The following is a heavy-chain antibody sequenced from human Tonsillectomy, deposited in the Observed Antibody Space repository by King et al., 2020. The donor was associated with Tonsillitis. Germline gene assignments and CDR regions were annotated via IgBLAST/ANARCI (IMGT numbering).Heavy chain of an antibody. Sequence: VQLVESGGGVVQPGRSLRLSCAASGFTFSSYGMHWVRQAPGKGLEWVAVISYDGSNKYYADSVKGRFTISRDNSKNTLYLQMNSLRAEDTAVYYCANGPGGDYYYYGMDVWGQGTTVTVSS. V-gene: IGHV3-30*18. D-gene: IGHD3-16*01. CDR3: ANGPGGDYYYYGMDV. CDR1: GFTFSSYG. J-gene: IGHJ6*02. CDR2: ISYDGSNK.